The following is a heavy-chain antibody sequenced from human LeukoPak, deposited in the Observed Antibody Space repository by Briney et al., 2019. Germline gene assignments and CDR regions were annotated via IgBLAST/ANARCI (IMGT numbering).Heavy chain of an antibody. J-gene: IGHJ6*02. Sequence: ASVKVSCKASGYTFTSYGISWVRQAPGQGLEWMGWISAYNGNTNYAQKLQGRVTMTTDTSTSTAYMERGSLRSDDTAVYYCARNSNYPTSYYYYGMDVWGQGTTVTVSS. CDR1: GYTFTSYG. CDR3: ARNSNYPTSYYYYGMDV. D-gene: IGHD4-11*01. V-gene: IGHV1-18*01. CDR2: ISAYNGNT.